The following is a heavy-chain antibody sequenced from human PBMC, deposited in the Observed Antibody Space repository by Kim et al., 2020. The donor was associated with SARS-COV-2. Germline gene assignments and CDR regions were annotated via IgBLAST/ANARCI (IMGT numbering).Heavy chain of an antibody. Sequence: GGSLRLSCAASGFTFTNFAMAWVRQAPGKGLEWVSSISGSSERTYYTGSVKGRFTISRDNSGNTLYLEMTSLRAEDTAVYYCAKEGGVNTAYFSAMDVWGQGTTDTVSS. CDR1: GFTFTNFA. J-gene: IGHJ6*02. CDR3: AKEGGVNTAYFSAMDV. D-gene: IGHD4-17*01. CDR2: ISGSSERT. V-gene: IGHV3-23*01.